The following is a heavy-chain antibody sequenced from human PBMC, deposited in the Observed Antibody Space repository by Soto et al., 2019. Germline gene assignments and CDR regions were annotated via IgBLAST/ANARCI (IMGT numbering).Heavy chain of an antibody. CDR1: GDSVSSYSAA. CDR2: TYYRSRFFS. D-gene: IGHD3-10*01. V-gene: IGHV6-1*01. CDR3: VRDRYSSSGWFDP. Sequence: SQTLSLTCAISGDSVSSYSAAWNWIRQSPSGGLEWLGRTYYRSRFFSDYAESVKSRIIINPDTSKNQFSLQLRSVTPEDTAVYYCVRDRYSSSGWFDPWGQGTPVTVSS. J-gene: IGHJ5*02.